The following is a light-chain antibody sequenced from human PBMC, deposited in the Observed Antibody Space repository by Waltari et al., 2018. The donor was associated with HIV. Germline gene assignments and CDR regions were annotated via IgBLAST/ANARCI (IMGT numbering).Light chain of an antibody. CDR1: QSVSSSY. V-gene: IGKV3-20*01. J-gene: IGKJ4*01. CDR2: GAP. CDR3: QHYRSSPTT. Sequence: EFVLTQSPGTLSLSPGERATLSCRASQSVSSSYLAWYQQQPGQAPRLLIYGAPIRATGIPDRFSGSGSGTDFTLTISRLEPEDFAMYHCQHYRSSPTTFGGGTKVEIK.